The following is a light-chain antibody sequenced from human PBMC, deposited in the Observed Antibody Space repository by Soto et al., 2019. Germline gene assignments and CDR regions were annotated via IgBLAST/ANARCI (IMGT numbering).Light chain of an antibody. CDR2: KAS. CDR3: QQYSSYQT. J-gene: IGKJ1*01. V-gene: IGKV1-5*03. Sequence: DIQMTQSPSTLSASVGDRVTITCRASQSISSWLAWYQQKPGKAPKLLIYKASSLESGVPSRFSGSGSGTEFTLTISSLQPDDFATYYCQQYSSYQTFGQGTKVEIK. CDR1: QSISSW.